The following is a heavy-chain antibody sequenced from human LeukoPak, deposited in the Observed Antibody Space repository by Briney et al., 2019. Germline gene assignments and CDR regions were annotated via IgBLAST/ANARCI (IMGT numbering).Heavy chain of an antibody. J-gene: IGHJ6*02. CDR1: GYTFTGYY. Sequence: ASVKVSCKASGYTFTGYYMHWVRQAPGQGLEWMGWINPNSGGTNYAQKFQGRVTMTRDTSISTAYMELSRLRSDDTAVYYCARELVAGEDYYYYGMDVWGQGTTATVS. CDR3: ARELVAGEDYYYYGMDV. D-gene: IGHD6-19*01. CDR2: INPNSGGT. V-gene: IGHV1-2*02.